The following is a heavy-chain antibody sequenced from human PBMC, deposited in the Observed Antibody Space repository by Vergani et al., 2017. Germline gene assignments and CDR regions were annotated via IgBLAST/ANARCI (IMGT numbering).Heavy chain of an antibody. CDR3: ARWEYGSGSYRFDY. V-gene: IGHV4-38-2*02. CDR2: IYHSGST. CDR1: GYSISSGYY. D-gene: IGHD3-10*01. J-gene: IGHJ4*02. Sequence: QVQLQESGPGLVKPSETLSLTCTVSGYSISSGYYWGWIRQPPGKGLEWIGSIYHSGSTYYNPSLKSRVTISVDTSKNQFSLKLSSVTAADTAVYYCARWEYGSGSYRFDYWGQGTLVTVSS.